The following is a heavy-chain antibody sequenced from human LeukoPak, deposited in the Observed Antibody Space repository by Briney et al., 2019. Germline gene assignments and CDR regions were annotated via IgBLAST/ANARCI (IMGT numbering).Heavy chain of an antibody. V-gene: IGHV4-61*02. CDR2: IYTGGST. D-gene: IGHD3-3*01. CDR1: GGSISSGSYY. CDR3: ARAPSIFGVVTVYYFDY. J-gene: IGHJ4*02. Sequence: SSETLSLTCTVSGGSISSGSYYWSWIRQPAGKGLEWIGRIYTGGSTNCNPSLKSRVTISVDTSKNQFSLKLSSVTAADTAVYYCARAPSIFGVVTVYYFDYWGQGTLVTVSS.